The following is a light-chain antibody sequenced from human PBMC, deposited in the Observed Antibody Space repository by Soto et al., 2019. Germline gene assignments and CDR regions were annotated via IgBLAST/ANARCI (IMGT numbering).Light chain of an antibody. J-gene: IGKJ3*01. CDR1: QSINSF. CDR2: DAS. Sequence: DIQMTQSPSSLSASEGDRVTITCRASQSINSFLNWYQQKSGKAPKLLIYDASTLQSGVPSRFSGSGSEIEFTLTITNLQPDDFATYYCQQSYNTPFTFGPGTKVDVK. CDR3: QQSYNTPFT. V-gene: IGKV1-39*01.